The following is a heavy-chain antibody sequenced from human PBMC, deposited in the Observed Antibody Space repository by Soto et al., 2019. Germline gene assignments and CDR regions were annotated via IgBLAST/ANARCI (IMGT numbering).Heavy chain of an antibody. J-gene: IGHJ4*02. CDR2: ISYDGSNK. Sequence: GGSLRLSCSASGFTFSSYGMHWVRQAPGKGLEWVAVISYDGSNKYYADSVKGRFTISRDNSKNTLYLQMNSLRAEDTAVYYCAKFGIAVAGSFDYWGQGTLVTVSS. D-gene: IGHD6-19*01. V-gene: IGHV3-30*18. CDR3: AKFGIAVAGSFDY. CDR1: GFTFSSYG.